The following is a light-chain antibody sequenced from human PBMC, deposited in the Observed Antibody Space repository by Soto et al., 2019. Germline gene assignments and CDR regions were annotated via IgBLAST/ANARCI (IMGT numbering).Light chain of an antibody. V-gene: IGKV1-5*01. CDR2: SAS. CDR1: QTISSW. J-gene: IGKJ4*01. CDR3: LQDHSYTLT. Sequence: DIRMTQSPSTLSGSVGDRVTITCRAIQTISSWLACYQKKPVKDPKLLIYSASTLQSGVPSRFSGSGSGTEFNLTISRLQTEDFATYECLQDHSYTLTFGGGTKVDIK.